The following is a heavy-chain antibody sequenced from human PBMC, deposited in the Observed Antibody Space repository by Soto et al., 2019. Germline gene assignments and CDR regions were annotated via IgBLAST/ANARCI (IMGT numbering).Heavy chain of an antibody. Sequence: QVQLVQSGAEVKKPGASVKVSCKASGYTFTSYGISWVRQAPGQGLEWMGWISAYNGNTNYAQKLQGRVTTTTDTSTSTAYMELSSLRSDDTAVYYCARDEPGYCISTSGSRIRADSYYGMDVWGQGTTVTVSS. V-gene: IGHV1-18*01. CDR3: ARDEPGYCISTSGSRIRADSYYGMDV. CDR1: GYTFTSYG. J-gene: IGHJ6*02. D-gene: IGHD2-2*01. CDR2: ISAYNGNT.